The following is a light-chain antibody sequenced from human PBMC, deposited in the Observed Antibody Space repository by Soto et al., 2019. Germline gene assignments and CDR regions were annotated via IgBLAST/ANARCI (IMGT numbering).Light chain of an antibody. CDR2: RDN. J-gene: IGLJ2*01. CDR3: AAWDDSLSGVV. CDR1: SSNIGSNS. Sequence: QLVLTQPPSASRTPGQRVTISCSGSSSNIGSNSVYWYQQLPGTAPKLLMSRDNQRPSGVPDRFSGSKSGTSASLAISGLRSEDEADYYCAAWDDSLSGVVFGGGTQLTVL. V-gene: IGLV1-47*01.